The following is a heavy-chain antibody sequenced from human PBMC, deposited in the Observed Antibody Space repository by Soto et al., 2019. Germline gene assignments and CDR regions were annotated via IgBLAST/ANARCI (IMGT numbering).Heavy chain of an antibody. CDR2: IYWDDDN. J-gene: IGHJ4*02. Sequence: QITLNESGPTVVRPTETLTLTCRFSGFSLTTSGVGVGWIRQSPGKAPERLALIYWDDDNRYSGSLKSRLTIPKDTIKNQVVLKVSDLDPTDTATYYCAHRVLRTVFGLVTTTAIYFDFWGQGTPVAVSS. V-gene: IGHV2-5*02. CDR3: AHRVLRTVFGLVTTTAIYFDF. CDR1: GFSLTTSGVG. D-gene: IGHD3-3*01.